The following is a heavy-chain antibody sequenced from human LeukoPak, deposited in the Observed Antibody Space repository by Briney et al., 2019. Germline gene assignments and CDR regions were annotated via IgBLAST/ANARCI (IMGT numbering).Heavy chain of an antibody. CDR3: ARQTGSGLFILP. CDR2: IYYSGIT. CDR1: GGSISSNGYY. V-gene: IGHV4-39*01. J-gene: IGHJ4*02. Sequence: PSETLSLTCTVSGGSISSNGYYWGWIRQSPGEGLEWIGNIYYSGITYYNASLKSRVTISVDTSKNQFSLKVRSVTAADTAVYYCARQTGSGLFILPGGQGTLVTVSS. D-gene: IGHD3/OR15-3a*01.